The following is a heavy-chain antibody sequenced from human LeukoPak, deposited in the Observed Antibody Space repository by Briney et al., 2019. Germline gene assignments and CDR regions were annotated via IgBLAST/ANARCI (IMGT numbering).Heavy chain of an antibody. CDR1: GFTVSSNY. J-gene: IGHJ4*02. D-gene: IGHD6-19*01. CDR3: ARAPQYSSGLDY. CDR2: IYSGGST. Sequence: GRSLRLSCAASGFTVSSNYMSWVRQAQGQGLDWVSVIYSGGSTYYADSVKGRFTISRDNSKNTMYLQMNSLRAEDTAVYYCARAPQYSSGLDYWGQGTLVTVSS. V-gene: IGHV3-53*01.